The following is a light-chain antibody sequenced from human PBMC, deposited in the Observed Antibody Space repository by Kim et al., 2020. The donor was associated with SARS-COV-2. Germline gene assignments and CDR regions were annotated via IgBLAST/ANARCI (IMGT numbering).Light chain of an antibody. CDR3: QQYYSYPLT. CDR2: QAS. J-gene: IGKJ4*01. V-gene: IGKV1-5*03. CDR1: RSVSSW. Sequence: DIQMTQSPSTLSASVGDRVTITCRASRSVSSWLAWYQQKPGKAPRLLIYQASNLESGVPSRFSGSGSATEFTLTISSLQPDDSATYYCQQYYSYPLTFGGGTKVDIK.